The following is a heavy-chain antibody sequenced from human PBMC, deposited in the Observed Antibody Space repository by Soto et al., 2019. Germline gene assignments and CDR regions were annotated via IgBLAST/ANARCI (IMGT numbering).Heavy chain of an antibody. V-gene: IGHV4-39*01. CDR3: AKPKSRFSGRVEQHYFDY. Sequence: QLQLQESGPGLVKPSETLSLTCTVSGGSISSSSYYWGWIRQPPGKGLEWIGSIYYSGSTYYNPSLMSRVTISVDTSNNQLSQKLSSGTAADKAVYYCAKPKSRFSGRVEQHYFDYWGQGTLVTVSS. J-gene: IGHJ4*02. CDR2: IYYSGST. D-gene: IGHD3-10*01. CDR1: GGSISSSSYY.